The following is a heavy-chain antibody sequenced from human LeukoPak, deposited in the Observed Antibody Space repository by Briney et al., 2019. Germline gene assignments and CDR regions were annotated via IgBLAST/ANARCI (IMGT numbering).Heavy chain of an antibody. V-gene: IGHV3-7*01. CDR2: IKEDGSEK. D-gene: IGHD3-10*01. CDR3: ARYRELL. J-gene: IGHJ4*02. CDR1: GFTFSSYS. Sequence: GGSLRLSCGVSGFTFSSYSMCWVRQAPGKGLEWLANIKEDGSEKYYVDSVKGRFTISRDNAKNSLYLQMNSLRAEDTAVYYCARYRELLWGQGTLVTVSS.